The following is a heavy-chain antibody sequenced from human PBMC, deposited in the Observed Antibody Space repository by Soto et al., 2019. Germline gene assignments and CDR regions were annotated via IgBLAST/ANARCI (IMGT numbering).Heavy chain of an antibody. CDR1: GGSFGNSA. D-gene: IGHD3-3*01. CDR2: FIPVYRTL. CDR3: ATGVIWIGYFTVDS. V-gene: IGHV1-69*13. Sequence: SVKVSCKASGGSFGNSAINWVRQTPGQGLEWLGGFIPVYRTLNYTQKFQGRVTITADESTGTAYMTLSSLASDDTAVYYCATGVIWIGYFTVDSWGQGTRVTVSS. J-gene: IGHJ4*02.